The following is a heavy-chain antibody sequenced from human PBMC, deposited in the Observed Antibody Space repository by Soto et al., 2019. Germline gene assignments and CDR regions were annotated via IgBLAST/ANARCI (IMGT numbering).Heavy chain of an antibody. J-gene: IGHJ4*02. CDR3: ARVAPEYSSTPRRFDF. Sequence: EVQLLESGGGLVQPGGSLRLSCAASGFTFGIYAMSWVRQAPGKGLEWVSSISGSGGSIYYAHSVKGLFTISRDKTKNTLDLQMNSLRAEDTAVYHCARVAPEYSSTPRRFDFWGQGTLVTVSS. CDR1: GFTFGIYA. V-gene: IGHV3-23*01. D-gene: IGHD6-13*01. CDR2: ISGSGGSI.